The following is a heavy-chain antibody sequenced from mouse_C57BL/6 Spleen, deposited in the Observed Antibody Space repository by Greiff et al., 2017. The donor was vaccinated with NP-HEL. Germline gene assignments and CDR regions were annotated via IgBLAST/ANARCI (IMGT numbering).Heavy chain of an antibody. CDR2: IDPSDSYT. CDR1: GYTFTSYW. CDR3: ARRHYGSSGYYAMDY. D-gene: IGHD1-1*01. J-gene: IGHJ4*01. Sequence: VQLQQPGAELVKPGASVKLSCKASGYTFTSYWMQWVKQRPGQGLEWIGEIDPSDSYTNYNQKFKGKATLTVDTSSSTAYMQLSSLTSEDSAVYYCARRHYGSSGYYAMDYWGQGTSVTVSS. V-gene: IGHV1-50*01.